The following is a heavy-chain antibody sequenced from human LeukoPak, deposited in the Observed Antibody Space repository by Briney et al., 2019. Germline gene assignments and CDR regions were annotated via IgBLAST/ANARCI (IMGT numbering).Heavy chain of an antibody. CDR2: ISSRSSYI. CDR1: GFTFSSYS. J-gene: IGHJ3*02. Sequence: GGSLRLSCAASGFTFSSYSMNWVRQAPGKGLEWVSSISSRSSYIDYADSLKGRFTISRDNAKNSLYLQMNSLRAEDTAVYYCARDRGHDAFDIWGQGTMVTVSS. CDR3: ARDRGHDAFDI. V-gene: IGHV3-21*01.